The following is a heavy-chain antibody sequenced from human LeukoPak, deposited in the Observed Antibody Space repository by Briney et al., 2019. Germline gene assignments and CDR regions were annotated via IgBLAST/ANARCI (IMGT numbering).Heavy chain of an antibody. CDR2: INAGNGNT. CDR3: ARDSARGPSPEYYYGSGSYSDY. CDR1: GYTFTSYA. D-gene: IGHD3-10*01. V-gene: IGHV1-3*01. Sequence: ASVKVSCKASGYTFTSYAMHWGRQAPGQRLEWMGWINAGNGNTKYSQKFQGRVTITRDTSASTAYMELSSLRSEDTAVYYCARDSARGPSPEYYYGSGSYSDYWGQGTLVTVSS. J-gene: IGHJ4*02.